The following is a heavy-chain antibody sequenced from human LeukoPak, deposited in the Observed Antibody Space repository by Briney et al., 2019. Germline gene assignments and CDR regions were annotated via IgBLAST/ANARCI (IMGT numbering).Heavy chain of an antibody. V-gene: IGHV1-69*13. CDR3: ARDLEWIFDP. J-gene: IGHJ5*02. Sequence: SVKVSCKASGCTFSSYAISWVRQAPGQGLEWMGGIIPIFGTANYAQKFQGRVTITADESTSTAYMELSSLRSEDTAVYYCARDLEWIFDPWGQGTLVTVSS. CDR2: IIPIFGTA. D-gene: IGHD3-3*01. CDR1: GCTFSSYA.